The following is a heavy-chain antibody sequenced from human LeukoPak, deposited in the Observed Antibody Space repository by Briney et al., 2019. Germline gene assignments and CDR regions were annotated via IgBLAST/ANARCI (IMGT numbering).Heavy chain of an antibody. CDR3: ARDYEGSYWFDP. J-gene: IGHJ3*01. D-gene: IGHD3-22*01. CDR1: GGTFSSYA. CDR2: IIPIFGTA. V-gene: IGHV1-69*13. Sequence: SVKVSCKASGGTFSSYAISWVRQAPGQGLEWMGGIIPIFGTANYAQKFQGRVTITADESTSTAYMELSSLRSEDTAVYYCARDYEGSYWFDPWGQGTMVTVSS.